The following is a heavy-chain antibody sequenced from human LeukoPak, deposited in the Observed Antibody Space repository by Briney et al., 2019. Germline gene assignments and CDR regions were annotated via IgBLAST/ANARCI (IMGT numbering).Heavy chain of an antibody. CDR3: AKDFRTGGSYYGHYFQH. CDR1: GFTFYDYA. Sequence: GGSLRLSCAASGFTFYDYAMHWVRQAPGKGLEWVSGISWNSGSIGYADSVKGRFTISRDNAKNSLYLQMISLRAEDTALYYCAKDFRTGGSYYGHYFQHWGQGTLVTVSS. CDR2: ISWNSGSI. V-gene: IGHV3-9*01. D-gene: IGHD1-26*01. J-gene: IGHJ1*01.